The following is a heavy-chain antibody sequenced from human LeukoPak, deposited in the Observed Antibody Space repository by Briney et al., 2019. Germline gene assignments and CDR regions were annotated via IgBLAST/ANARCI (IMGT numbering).Heavy chain of an antibody. CDR3: ARQDYGDHLFDY. Sequence: SETLSLTCTVSGGSISSYYWSWIRQPPGKGLEWIGYIYYSGSTNYNPSLKSRVTISVDTSKNQFSLTLTSVTAADTAVYYCARQDYGDHLFDYWGQGTLVTVSS. J-gene: IGHJ4*02. CDR1: GGSISSYY. CDR2: IYYSGST. D-gene: IGHD4/OR15-4a*01. V-gene: IGHV4-59*08.